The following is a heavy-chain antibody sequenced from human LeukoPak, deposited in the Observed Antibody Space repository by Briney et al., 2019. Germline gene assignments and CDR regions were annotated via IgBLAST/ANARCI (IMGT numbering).Heavy chain of an antibody. D-gene: IGHD1-1*01. V-gene: IGHV2-5*02. J-gene: IGHJ4*01. Sequence: VNPTQTPTLTCTIYGFSLTTSGVGVGWIRQPPGKALEWLALIYWDDDKRYIPSLRTRHTITKDTSKNQVVVTMTNLDPVDTATYFCARQQREVHSQFDYCG. CDR2: IYWDDDK. CDR3: ARQQREVHSQFDY. CDR1: GFSLTTSGVG.